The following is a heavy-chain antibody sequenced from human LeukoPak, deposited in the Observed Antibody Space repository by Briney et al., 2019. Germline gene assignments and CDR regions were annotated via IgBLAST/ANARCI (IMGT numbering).Heavy chain of an antibody. CDR2: ISGSGDST. CDR3: AKVRAPSGWFDSDY. Sequence: GGSLRLSCAASGFTFRNYVMNWVRQAPGKGLEWVSGISGSGDSTYYADSVKGRFTISRDNSKNTLYLQMNSLRVEDTAAYYCAKVRAPSGWFDSDYWGQGTLVTVSS. CDR1: GFTFRNYV. J-gene: IGHJ4*02. D-gene: IGHD6-19*01. V-gene: IGHV3-23*01.